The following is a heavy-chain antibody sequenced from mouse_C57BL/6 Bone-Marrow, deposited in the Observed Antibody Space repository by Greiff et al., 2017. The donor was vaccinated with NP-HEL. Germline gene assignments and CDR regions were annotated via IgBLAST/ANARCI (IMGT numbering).Heavy chain of an antibody. CDR3: ARIELYYDYDVRWYFDV. J-gene: IGHJ1*03. V-gene: IGHV4-1*01. D-gene: IGHD2-4*01. CDR1: GIDFSRYW. CDR2: INPDSSTI. Sequence: DVQLVESGGGLVQPGGSLKLSCAASGIDFSRYWMSWVRRAPGKGLEWIGEINPDSSTINYAPSLKDKFIISRDNAKNTLYLQMSKVRSEDTALYYCARIELYYDYDVRWYFDVWGTGTTVTVSS.